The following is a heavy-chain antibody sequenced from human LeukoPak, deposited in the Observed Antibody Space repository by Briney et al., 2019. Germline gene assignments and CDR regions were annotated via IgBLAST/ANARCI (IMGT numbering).Heavy chain of an antibody. Sequence: PSETLSLTCAVYGGSFSGYYWSWIRQPPGKGLEWIGEINHSGSTNYNPSLKSRVTISVDTSKNQFSLKLSSVTAADTAVYYCARVVYYDFWSGYSYYYYMDVWGKGTTVTVSS. D-gene: IGHD3-3*01. V-gene: IGHV4-34*01. CDR3: ARVVYYDFWSGYSYYYYMDV. J-gene: IGHJ6*03. CDR2: INHSGST. CDR1: GGSFSGYY.